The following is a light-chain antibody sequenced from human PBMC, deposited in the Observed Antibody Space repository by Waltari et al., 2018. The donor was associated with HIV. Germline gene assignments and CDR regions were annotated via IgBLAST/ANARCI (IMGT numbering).Light chain of an antibody. Sequence: ALPRPASLCASTAQSISIFRCAPCCIPSTHNYVSWYQQNPGKVPKLIIYEVSNRPSGVSDRFSGSKSGNMASLTISGLQAEDEADYYCSSHTSSNTLVFGGGTKLTVL. CDR1: CCIPSTHNY. J-gene: IGLJ2*01. CDR2: EVS. CDR3: SSHTSSNTLV. V-gene: IGLV2-14*01.